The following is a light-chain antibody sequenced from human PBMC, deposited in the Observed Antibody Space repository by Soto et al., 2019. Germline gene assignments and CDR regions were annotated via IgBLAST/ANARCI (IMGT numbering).Light chain of an antibody. V-gene: IGKV3-20*01. CDR1: QSVSSSF. CDR3: QQYGTSPWT. Sequence: EIVLTQSPATLSLSPGERATLSCRASQSVSSSFLAWYQHKPGQAPRLLIFGASNRAAGIPDRFSGSGSGTEFTLTISSLQSEDFAVYHCQQYGTSPWTFGQGTKVDIK. CDR2: GAS. J-gene: IGKJ1*01.